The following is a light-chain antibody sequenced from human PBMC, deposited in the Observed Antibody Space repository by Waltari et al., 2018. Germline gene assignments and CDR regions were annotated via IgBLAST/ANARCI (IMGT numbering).Light chain of an antibody. CDR2: WAF. Sequence: DIEMTQSPDSLALSLGQRAIINCKSSRNLCYNFHNKNYLAWYQQKPGQPPKLLIYWAFTRESGVPDRFSGSGSGTEFTLTINSLQSEDVAIYYCQQYYTTPYTFGGGTKVEIK. CDR1: RNLCYNFHNKNY. CDR3: QQYYTTPYT. V-gene: IGKV4-1*01. J-gene: IGKJ4*01.